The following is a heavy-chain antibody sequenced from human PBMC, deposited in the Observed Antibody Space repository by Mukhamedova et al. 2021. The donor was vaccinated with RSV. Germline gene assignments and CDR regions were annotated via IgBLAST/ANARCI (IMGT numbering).Heavy chain of an antibody. Sequence: AEYMGGRFTISRDNAKNTLYLQMNSLRAEDTAVYYCARRDWLDSRGQGTLVIASS. J-gene: IGHJ5*01. V-gene: IGHV3-74*01. CDR3: ARRDWLDS.